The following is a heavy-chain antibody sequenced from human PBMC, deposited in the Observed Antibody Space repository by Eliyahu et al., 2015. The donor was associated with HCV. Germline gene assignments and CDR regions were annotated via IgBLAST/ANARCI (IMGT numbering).Heavy chain of an antibody. Sequence: QVQLQESGPGLVKPSETVSLTCSVSGDSITGYYWNWIRQPAGKGLEWIGRIYTSGSTTYTPSLKSRVTMSVDTSSNHFSLRLSSVTAADTAVYYCARQLTTSAYYFDYWGQGTLVTVSS. CDR2: IYTSGST. CDR1: GDSITGYY. D-gene: IGHD1-1*01. CDR3: ARQLTTSAYYFDY. V-gene: IGHV4-4*07. J-gene: IGHJ4*02.